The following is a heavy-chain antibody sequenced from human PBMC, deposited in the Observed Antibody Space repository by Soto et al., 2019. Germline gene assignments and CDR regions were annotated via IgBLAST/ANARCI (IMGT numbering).Heavy chain of an antibody. D-gene: IGHD6-19*01. J-gene: IGHJ5*02. CDR3: ARDPDSSGWYGSYWSHH. Sequence: GGSLRLSCAASGFTFSSYAMSWVRQAPGKGLEWVSSISSSSSYIYYADSVKGRFTISRDNAKNSLYLQMNSLRAEDTAVYYCARDPDSSGWYGSYWSHHWGQGILVT. CDR1: GFTFSSYA. CDR2: ISSSSSYI. V-gene: IGHV3-21*01.